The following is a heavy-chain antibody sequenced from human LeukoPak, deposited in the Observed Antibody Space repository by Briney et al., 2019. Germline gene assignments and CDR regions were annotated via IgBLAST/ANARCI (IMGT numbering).Heavy chain of an antibody. J-gene: IGHJ1*01. V-gene: IGHV1-46*01. CDR3: AKGGEQVTWNFQN. CDR1: GYTFTSYY. CDR2: INPSGGST. D-gene: IGHD1/OR15-1a*01. Sequence: RASVKVSCKASGYTFTSYYMHWVRQAPGQGLEWMGIINPSGGSTSYAQKFQGRVTMTRDMSTSTVYMELNSLRAEDTAVYYCAKGGEQVTWNFQNWGQGTLVTVSS.